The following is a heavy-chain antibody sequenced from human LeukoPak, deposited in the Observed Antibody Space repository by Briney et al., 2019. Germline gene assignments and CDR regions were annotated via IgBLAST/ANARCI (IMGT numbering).Heavy chain of an antibody. CDR2: IRSKAYGGTT. D-gene: IGHD2-2*01. V-gene: IGHV3-49*03. J-gene: IGHJ5*02. CDR3: TRHQGSTSCYAFDP. CDR1: GFTFGDYA. Sequence: GGSLRLSCTASGFTFGDYAMSWFRQAPGKGLEWVGFIRSKAYGGTTEYAASVKGRFTISRDDSKSIAYLQMNSLKTEDTAVYYCTRHQGSTSCYAFDPWGQGTLVTVSS.